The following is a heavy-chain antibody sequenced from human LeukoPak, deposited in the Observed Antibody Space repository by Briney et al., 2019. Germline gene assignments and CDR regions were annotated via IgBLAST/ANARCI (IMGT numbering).Heavy chain of an antibody. J-gene: IGHJ4*02. V-gene: IGHV3-49*04. Sequence: GGSLRLSCTASGFTFGDYGMSWVRQAPGKGLEWVGFIRSKAYGGTTEYAASVKGRFTISRDDSKSIAYLQMNSLKTEDTAVYYCSGSFGDLTFFDYWGQGTLVTVSS. CDR3: SGSFGDLTFFDY. CDR2: IRSKAYGGTT. D-gene: IGHD3-10*01. CDR1: GFTFGDYG.